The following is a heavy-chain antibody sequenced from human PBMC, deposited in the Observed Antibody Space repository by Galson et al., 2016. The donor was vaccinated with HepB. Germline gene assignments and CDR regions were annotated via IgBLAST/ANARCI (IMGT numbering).Heavy chain of an antibody. CDR3: ARGFYYVDY. V-gene: IGHV3-33*01. D-gene: IGHD3-10*01. Sequence: SLRLSCAASGFTFRTYGMHWVRQAPGKGLEWVAVIFYDGSNTYYADAVKGRFTVSRDNSKNTLYLQVDSLSAEDTAVYYCARGFYYVDYWGQGTLVTVSS. CDR1: GFTFRTYG. CDR2: IFYDGSNT. J-gene: IGHJ4*02.